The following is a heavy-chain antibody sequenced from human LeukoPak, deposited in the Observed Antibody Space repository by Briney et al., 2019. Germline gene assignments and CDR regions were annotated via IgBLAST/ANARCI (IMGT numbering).Heavy chain of an antibody. D-gene: IGHD3-16*01. CDR1: GYTFTLYG. CDR3: ALGGNKRYAFDI. V-gene: IGHV1-18*01. Sequence: ASVKVSCKASGYTFTLYGITWVRQAPGQGLEWMGWISAYNGNTNYAQKVQGRVTMTTDTSTSTAYMELRSLRSDDTAVYYCALGGNKRYAFDIWGQGTMVTVSS. J-gene: IGHJ3*02. CDR2: ISAYNGNT.